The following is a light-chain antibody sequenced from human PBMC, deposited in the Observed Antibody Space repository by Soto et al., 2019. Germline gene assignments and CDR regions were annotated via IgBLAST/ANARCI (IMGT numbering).Light chain of an antibody. V-gene: IGLV3-21*02. J-gene: IGLJ2*01. CDR2: DDS. Sequence: SYELTQPPSVSVAPGQTARVTCGGNNIGVKSVHWYQQKAGQAPVLVVYDDSARPSGIPDRFSGSNSGNTATLTISRVEAGDEADYYCQVWDGSSDHVLFGGGTKVTV. CDR3: QVWDGSSDHVL. CDR1: NIGVKS.